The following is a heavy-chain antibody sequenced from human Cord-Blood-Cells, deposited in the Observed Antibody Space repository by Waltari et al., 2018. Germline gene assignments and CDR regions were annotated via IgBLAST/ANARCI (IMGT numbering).Heavy chain of an antibody. CDR3: ARDIAAADPVDDY. V-gene: IGHV3-53*01. Sequence: VQLVESGGGLLQPGGALRLSCAASGFTVSSDYMTWVRQSRGKGLQWVSVSYGVGSTYYADSVKGRFTISRDNSKNTLYLQMNSLRAEDTAVYYCARDIAAADPVDDYWGQGTLVTVSS. D-gene: IGHD6-13*01. CDR1: GFTVSSDY. J-gene: IGHJ4*02. CDR2: SYGVGST.